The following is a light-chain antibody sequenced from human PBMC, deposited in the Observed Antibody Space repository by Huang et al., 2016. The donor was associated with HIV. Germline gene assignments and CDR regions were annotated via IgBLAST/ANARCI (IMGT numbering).Light chain of an antibody. CDR2: SAS. V-gene: IGKV1-39*01. CDR1: QNINTY. J-gene: IGKJ5*01. CDR3: QQGYSALIT. Sequence: DILLTQSPSSLSASVGDRVTITCRASQNINTYLNWYQQKTGKAPNLLIHSASTLQTGGPSRFSGSGSGTDFTLTVNSLQPEDSATYYCQQGYSALITFGQGTRL.